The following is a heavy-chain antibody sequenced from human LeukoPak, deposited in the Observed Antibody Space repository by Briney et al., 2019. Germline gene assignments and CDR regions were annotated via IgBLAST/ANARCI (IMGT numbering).Heavy chain of an antibody. CDR1: GGAFSSYA. J-gene: IGHJ4*02. CDR2: IILSFGTA. CDR3: ARGRVTVIDYFEY. V-gene: IGHV1-69*01. D-gene: IGHD2-21*01. Sequence: GSAGKVSCKAAGGAFSSYAISWVRQSPGQGLEWMGVIILSFGTANYAKKFQGRVTITADDYASTAYMELSSLRSEDTAVYYCARGRVTVIDYFEYWGQGTLVTVSS.